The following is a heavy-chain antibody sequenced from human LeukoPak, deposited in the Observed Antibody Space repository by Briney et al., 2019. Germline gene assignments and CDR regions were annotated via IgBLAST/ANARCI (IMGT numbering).Heavy chain of an antibody. CDR1: GGSISSGYYY. Sequence: SETLSLTCTVSGGSISSGYYYWSWIRQPPGKGLEYIGYIYYGGTYYNPSLKSRVTISVDTSKNQFSLRLSSVTAADTAVYYCARGTWSSSIDYWGQGTLVTVSS. CDR3: ARGTWSSSIDY. J-gene: IGHJ4*02. D-gene: IGHD6-6*01. CDR2: IYYGGT. V-gene: IGHV4-30-4*01.